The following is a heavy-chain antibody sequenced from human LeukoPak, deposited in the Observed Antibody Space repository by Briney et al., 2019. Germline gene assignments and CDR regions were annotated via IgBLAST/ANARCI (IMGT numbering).Heavy chain of an antibody. J-gene: IGHJ4*02. D-gene: IGHD1-26*01. CDR1: GFTFSSYA. Sequence: GRSLRLSCAAPGFTFSSYAMHRVRQAPGKGLEWVAVISYDGSNKYYTDSVKGRFTISRDNSKNTLYLQMNSLRAEDTAVYYCAREWELHYRYVDYWGQGTLVTVS. CDR2: ISYDGSNK. V-gene: IGHV3-30*04. CDR3: AREWELHYRYVDY.